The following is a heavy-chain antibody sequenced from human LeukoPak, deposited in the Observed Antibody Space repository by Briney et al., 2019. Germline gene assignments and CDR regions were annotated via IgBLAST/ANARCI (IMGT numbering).Heavy chain of an antibody. CDR3: ARVVKYSSGPLTDLLPYYFDS. D-gene: IGHD6-19*01. V-gene: IGHV1-3*03. CDR1: GYTFTSYA. CDR2: INAGNGNT. Sequence: GASVKVSCKASGYTFTSYAMHWVRQAPGQRLEWMGWINAGNGNTKYSQDFQGRVTISRDTSASTAYMELSSLRSEDMAVYYCARVVKYSSGPLTDLLPYYFDSWGQGTLVTVSS. J-gene: IGHJ4*02.